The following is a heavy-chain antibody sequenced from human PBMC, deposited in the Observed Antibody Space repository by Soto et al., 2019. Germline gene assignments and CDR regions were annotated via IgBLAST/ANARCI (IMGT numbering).Heavy chain of an antibody. D-gene: IGHD1-26*01. Sequence: SETLSLTCTVSGGSISSYYWSWIRQPPGKGLEWIGYIYYSGSTNYNPSLKSRVTISVDTSKNQFSLKLSSVTAADTAVYYCARGPVGYYSGSYVDYWGQGTLVTVSS. V-gene: IGHV4-59*08. CDR3: ARGPVGYYSGSYVDY. CDR2: IYYSGST. CDR1: GGSISSYY. J-gene: IGHJ4*02.